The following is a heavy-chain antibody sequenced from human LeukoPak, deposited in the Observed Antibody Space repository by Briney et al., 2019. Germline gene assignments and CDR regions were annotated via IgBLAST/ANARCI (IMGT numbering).Heavy chain of an antibody. Sequence: GGSLRLSCAASGLTFSSYGMHWVRQAPGKGLEWVAVIWYDGSNKNYADSVKGRFTISRDNSKNTLYLQMNSLRVEDTAVYYCAKGPHQRIAVAGYFDYWGQGTLVTVSS. J-gene: IGHJ4*02. CDR2: IWYDGSNK. V-gene: IGHV3-33*06. D-gene: IGHD6-19*01. CDR3: AKGPHQRIAVAGYFDY. CDR1: GLTFSSYG.